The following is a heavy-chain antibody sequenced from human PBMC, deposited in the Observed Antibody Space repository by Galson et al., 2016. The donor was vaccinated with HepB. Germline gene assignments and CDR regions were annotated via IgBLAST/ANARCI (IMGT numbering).Heavy chain of an antibody. Sequence: SLRLSCAASEFTFNNCPLHWVRQAPGKGLEWVAVLSHDGVTKFYADSVRARFTISRDISKTTVYLQMDGLSAEDTAVYYCAREWELGGYFDYWGQGTLVTVSS. CDR1: EFTFNNCP. D-gene: IGHD1-26*01. J-gene: IGHJ4*02. CDR3: AREWELGGYFDY. CDR2: LSHDGVTK. V-gene: IGHV3-30-3*01.